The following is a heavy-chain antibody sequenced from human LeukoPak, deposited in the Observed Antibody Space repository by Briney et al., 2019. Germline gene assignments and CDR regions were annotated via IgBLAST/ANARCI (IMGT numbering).Heavy chain of an antibody. CDR1: GFTVSSNY. V-gene: IGHV3-30*18. D-gene: IGHD1-26*01. J-gene: IGHJ4*02. CDR2: ISYDGSNK. Sequence: GGSLRLSCAASGFTVSSNYMSWVRQAPGKGLEWVAVISYDGSNKYYADSVKGRFTISRDNSKNTLYLQMNSLRAEDTALYYCAKGLGYSGSSFIDYWGQGTLVTVSS. CDR3: AKGLGYSGSSFIDY.